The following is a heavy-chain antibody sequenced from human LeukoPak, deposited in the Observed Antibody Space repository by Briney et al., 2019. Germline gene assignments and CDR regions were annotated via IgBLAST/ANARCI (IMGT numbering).Heavy chain of an antibody. J-gene: IGHJ4*02. CDR2: ISSSGNAI. Sequence: GGSLRLSCTASGFTFSDFYMSWIRQAPGKGLEWVSCISSSGNAIYSADSVKGRFTISRDNAKNSLYLQMNSLRAEDTAVYYCARDLRRLTYFDFWGQGTLVTVS. V-gene: IGHV3-11*01. CDR3: ARDLRRLTYFDF. CDR1: GFTFSDFY. D-gene: IGHD6-25*01.